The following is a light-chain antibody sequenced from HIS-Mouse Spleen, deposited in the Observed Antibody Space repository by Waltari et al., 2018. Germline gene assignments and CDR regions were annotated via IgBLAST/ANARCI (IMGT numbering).Light chain of an antibody. CDR3: QKYYTTPYT. Sequence: DIVMTQYPDSLAVSLGERATINSNSSKSDLYSSNNKNYLAWSQQKPGQPPKLLIYWASTRESGVPDRFSGSGSGTDFTLTISSLQAEDVAVYYCQKYYTTPYTFGQGTKLEIK. J-gene: IGKJ2*01. CDR1: KSDLYSSNNKNY. CDR2: WAS. V-gene: IGKV4-1*01.